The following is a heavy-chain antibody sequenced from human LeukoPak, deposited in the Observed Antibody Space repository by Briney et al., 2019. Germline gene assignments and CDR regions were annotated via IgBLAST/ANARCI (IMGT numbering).Heavy chain of an antibody. V-gene: IGHV3-30*18. CDR1: GFTFSYYG. D-gene: IGHD6-13*01. CDR3: AKDSSSSWFGGDSE. J-gene: IGHJ4*02. CDR2: ISYDGSNK. Sequence: PGRSLRLSCAASGFTFSYYGLHWVRQAPGKGLEGVALISYDGSNKDYADSVKGRFTISRDNSKNTLYLQMNSLRLEDTAVYYCAKDSSSSWFGGDSEWGQGTLVTVSS.